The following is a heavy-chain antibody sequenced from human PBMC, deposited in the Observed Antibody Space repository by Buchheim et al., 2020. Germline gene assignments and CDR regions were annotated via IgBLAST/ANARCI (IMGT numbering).Heavy chain of an antibody. CDR2: IDPSGGST. D-gene: IGHD5-24*01. CDR3: AREVRDGYNKSPYYYYGMDV. J-gene: IGHJ6*02. Sequence: QVQLVQSGAEVKKPGASVKVSCKASGYTFTSYYMHWVRQAPGQGLEWMGIIDPSGGSTSYAQKFQGRVTMTRDTSTSTVYMELSSLRSEDTAVYYCAREVRDGYNKSPYYYYGMDVWGQGTT. CDR1: GYTFTSYY. V-gene: IGHV1-46*01.